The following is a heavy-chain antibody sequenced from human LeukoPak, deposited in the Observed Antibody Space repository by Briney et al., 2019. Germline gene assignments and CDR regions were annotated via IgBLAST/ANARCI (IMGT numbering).Heavy chain of an antibody. CDR2: FSGSGGRI. V-gene: IGHV3-23*01. CDR1: GFPFRTNA. Sequence: GGSLRLSCAASGFPFRTNALSWVRRVPGKGLEWVPAFSGSGGRIYYGASVKGRFTISRDNSKNTLNLQMNSLRAEDTAVYYCATSKYSGSYWGQGTLVTVSS. J-gene: IGHJ4*02. D-gene: IGHD1-26*01. CDR3: ATSKYSGSY.